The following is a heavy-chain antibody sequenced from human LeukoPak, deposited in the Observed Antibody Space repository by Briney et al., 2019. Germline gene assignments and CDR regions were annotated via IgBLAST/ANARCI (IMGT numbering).Heavy chain of an antibody. V-gene: IGHV4-59*01. CDR3: ARDLAVAGDYYYYYYMDV. D-gene: IGHD6-19*01. CDR2: IYYSGST. CDR1: GGSISSYY. Sequence: SDPLSLTCTVSGGSISSYYWSWIRQPPGKGLEWIGYIYYSGSTNCNPSLKSRVTISVDTSKNQFSLKLSSVTAADTAVYYCARDLAVAGDYYYYYYMDVWGKGTTVTVSS. J-gene: IGHJ6*03.